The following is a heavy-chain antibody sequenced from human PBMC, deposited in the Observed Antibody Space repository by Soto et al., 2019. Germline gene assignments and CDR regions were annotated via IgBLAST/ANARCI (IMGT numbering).Heavy chain of an antibody. V-gene: IGHV4-34*01. J-gene: IGHJ4*02. CDR2: INHRGST. CDR3: ARVADY. CDR1: GGSFSGYY. Sequence: QVQLQLWGAGLLKPSETLSLTCAVYGGSFSGYYWSWISQSPGKGLEWIGEINHRGSTRYNPSLQSRVILSVDTSKNQFSLRLNSVTAADSAVYYCARVADYWGQGTLVTVSS.